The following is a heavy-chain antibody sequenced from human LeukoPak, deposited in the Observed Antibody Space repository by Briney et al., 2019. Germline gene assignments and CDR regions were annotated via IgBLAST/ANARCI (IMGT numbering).Heavy chain of an antibody. CDR2: ISNSGNTT. CDR3: ADGGVYHDGSNHGDFDY. Sequence: AGTLCLSSAGSGFTFCSYALIWLAPAPGQGLEWVSSISNSGNTTDYEEPVKSPLTISGDNSKNTLYLQMNSLRAEETAVYSCADGGVYHDGSNHGDFDYWGQGTLVTVSS. J-gene: IGHJ4*02. CDR1: GFTFCSYA. D-gene: IGHD3-22*01. V-gene: IGHV3-23*01.